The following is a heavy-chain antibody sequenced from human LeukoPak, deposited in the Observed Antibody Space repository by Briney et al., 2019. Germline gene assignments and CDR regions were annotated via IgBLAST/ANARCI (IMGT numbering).Heavy chain of an antibody. V-gene: IGHV1-8*01. Sequence: GASVKISCKASGYTFINFDVNWVRQAPGQGLEWMGWVDPNSGETESPLKFQGRVTMTRDTSINTAYMELSSLSSDDTAVYYCARGDSGGWYAAMDVWGQGTTVSVSS. CDR1: GYTFINFD. J-gene: IGHJ6*02. D-gene: IGHD6-19*01. CDR3: ARGDSGGWYAAMDV. CDR2: VDPNSGET.